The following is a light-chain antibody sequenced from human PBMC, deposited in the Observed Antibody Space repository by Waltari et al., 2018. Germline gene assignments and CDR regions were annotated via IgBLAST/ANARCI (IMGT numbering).Light chain of an antibody. CDR3: QQSYSTPPFT. CDR1: PSISSF. CDR2: AAS. V-gene: IGKV1-39*01. J-gene: IGKJ3*01. Sequence: DIQITQSPSSLSASVGDRVTITCRASPSISSFLNWYQQKPGKAPKLLIYAASSLQSGVPSRFSGSGSGTDFTLTISSLQPEDFATYYCQQSYSTPPFTFGPGTKVDIK.